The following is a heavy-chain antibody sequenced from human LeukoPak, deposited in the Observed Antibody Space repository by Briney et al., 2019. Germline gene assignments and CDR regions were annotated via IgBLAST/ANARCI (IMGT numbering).Heavy chain of an antibody. CDR2: IIPILGIA. CDR3: ARVLVGTLGGYYYYYGMDV. V-gene: IGHV1-69*04. Sequence: AVKVSCKASGGTFSSYAISWVRQAPVQGQEWMGSIIPILGIANYAQKFQGRVTITADKSTSTAYMELSSLRSEDTAVYYCARVLVGTLGGYYYYYGMDVWGQGTTVTVSS. D-gene: IGHD2-8*02. J-gene: IGHJ6*02. CDR1: GGTFSSYA.